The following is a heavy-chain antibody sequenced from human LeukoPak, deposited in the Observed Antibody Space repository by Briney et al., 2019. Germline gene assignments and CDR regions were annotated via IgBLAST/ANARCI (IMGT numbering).Heavy chain of an antibody. D-gene: IGHD4-11*01. CDR1: GYTFTGYY. CDR3: ARASDSNYYYYGMDV. V-gene: IGHV1-2*04. J-gene: IGHJ6*02. CDR2: INPNSGGT. Sequence: ASVKVSFKASGYTFTGYYMHWVRQAPGQGLEWMGWINPNSGGTNYAQKFQGWVTMTRDTSISTAYMELSRLRSDDTAVYCCARASDSNYYYYGMDVWGQGTTVTVSS.